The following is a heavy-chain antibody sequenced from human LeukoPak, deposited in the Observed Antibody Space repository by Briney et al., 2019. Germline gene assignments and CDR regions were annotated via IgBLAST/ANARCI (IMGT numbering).Heavy chain of an antibody. J-gene: IGHJ3*02. CDR1: GFTFSSYI. Sequence: PGGSLRLSCAASGFTFSSYIMNWVRQAPGKGLEGVSSISSSNTYIYYADSVKGRFTISRDKAKNSLSLQMNSLRAEDTGVYYCARATGRRDAFDIWGHGTLVTVSS. CDR2: ISSSNTYI. CDR3: ARATGRRDAFDI. V-gene: IGHV3-21*01.